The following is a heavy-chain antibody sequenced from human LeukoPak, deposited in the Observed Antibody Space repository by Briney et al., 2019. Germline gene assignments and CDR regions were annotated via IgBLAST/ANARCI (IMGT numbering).Heavy chain of an antibody. J-gene: IGHJ6*03. V-gene: IGHV4-59*01. Sequence: PSETLSRTCTVSGGAITNYYWSWIRQPPGKGLEWIGYMYYSGSTNYNPSLKSRVTMSVDTSNNQISLKMTSLTAADTAVYYCARAPAGQPYYYMDVWGKGTTVTVSS. D-gene: IGHD2-2*01. CDR3: ARAPAGQPYYYMDV. CDR2: MYYSGST. CDR1: GGAITNYY.